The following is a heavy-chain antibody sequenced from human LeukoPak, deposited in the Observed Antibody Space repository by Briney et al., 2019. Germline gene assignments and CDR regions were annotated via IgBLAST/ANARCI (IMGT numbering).Heavy chain of an antibody. J-gene: IGHJ4*02. V-gene: IGHV3-48*03. CDR3: VRARHYYDSSGYYPRFDY. CDR2: ISSSGSTI. CDR1: GFTFSSYE. Sequence: GGSLRLSCAASGFTFSSYEMNWVRQAPGKGLEWVSYISSSGSTIYYADSVKGRFTISRDNAKNSLYLQMNSLRAEDTAVYYCVRARHYYDSSGYYPRFDYWGQGTLVTVSS. D-gene: IGHD3-22*01.